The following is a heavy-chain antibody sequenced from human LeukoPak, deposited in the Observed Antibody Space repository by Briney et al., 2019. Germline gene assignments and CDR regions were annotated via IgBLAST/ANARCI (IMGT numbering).Heavy chain of an antibody. J-gene: IGHJ2*01. CDR3: ATVTNLRFDWYFDL. Sequence: VRISCKVSGYTFTDYYMHWVQQAPGKGLEWMGLVDPEDGETIYAEKFQGRVTITADTSTDTAYMGLSSLRSEDTAVYYCATVTNLRFDWYFDLWGRGTLVTVSS. V-gene: IGHV1-69-2*01. CDR1: GYTFTDYY. D-gene: IGHD3-16*01. CDR2: VDPEDGET.